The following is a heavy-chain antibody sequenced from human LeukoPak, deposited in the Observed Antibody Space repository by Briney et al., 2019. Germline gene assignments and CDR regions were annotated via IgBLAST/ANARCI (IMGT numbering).Heavy chain of an antibody. CDR2: IYYSGST. D-gene: IGHD6-19*01. CDR3: ARDLLSTAGYFDY. J-gene: IGHJ4*02. V-gene: IGHV4-59*01. Sequence: SETLSLSCTVSGGSISSYYWSWIRQPPGKGLEWIGYIYYSGSTNYNPSLKSRVTISVDTSKNQFSLNLSSVTAADTAVYYCARDLLSTAGYFDYWGQGTLVTVSS. CDR1: GGSISSYY.